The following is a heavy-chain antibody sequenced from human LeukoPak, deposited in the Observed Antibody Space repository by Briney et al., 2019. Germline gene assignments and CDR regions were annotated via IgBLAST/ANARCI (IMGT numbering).Heavy chain of an antibody. D-gene: IGHD2-15*01. CDR1: GFTFSIYS. Sequence: GGSLRLSCAASGFTFSIYSMNWVRQAPGKGLEWVSYISSSSNTIYYADSVKGRFTISRDNAKNSVYLQMSSLRDEDTAVYYCARDRGYFSYWGQGTLVTVSS. CDR3: ARDRGYFSY. CDR2: ISSSSNTI. J-gene: IGHJ4*02. V-gene: IGHV3-48*02.